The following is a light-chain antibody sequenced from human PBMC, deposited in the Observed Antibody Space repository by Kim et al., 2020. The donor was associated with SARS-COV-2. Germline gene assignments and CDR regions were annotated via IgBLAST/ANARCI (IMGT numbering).Light chain of an antibody. V-gene: IGLV8-61*01. CDR3: VLYMGSEGV. CDR2: STN. Sequence: QTVVTQEPSFSVSPGGTVTLTCGLSSGSVSTSYYPSWYQQTPGQAPRTLIYSTNTRSSGVPDRFSGSILGNKAALTITGAQADDESDYYCVLYMGSEGVFGGGTQLTVL. J-gene: IGLJ3*02. CDR1: SGSVSTSYY.